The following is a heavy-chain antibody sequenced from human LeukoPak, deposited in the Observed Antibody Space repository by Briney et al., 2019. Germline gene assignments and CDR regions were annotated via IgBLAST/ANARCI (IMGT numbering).Heavy chain of an antibody. J-gene: IGHJ4*02. D-gene: IGHD2-2*01. CDR3: VKMGCSGTRCYGNC. CDR2: ISSNGGIT. CDR1: GFTFSSYE. V-gene: IGHV3-64D*06. Sequence: GGSLRLSCAASGFTFSSYEMNWVRQAPGKGLEYVSDISSNGGITYYADSVKGRFTISRDNSKNTLYLQMSSLRAEDTAVYYCVKMGCSGTRCYGNCWGQGTLVTVSS.